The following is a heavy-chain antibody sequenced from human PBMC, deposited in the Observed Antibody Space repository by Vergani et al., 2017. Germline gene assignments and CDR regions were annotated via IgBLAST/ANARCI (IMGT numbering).Heavy chain of an antibody. CDR2: ISWNSGSI. J-gene: IGHJ4*02. CDR3: AKSLLWFGELTYFDY. CDR1: GFTFDDYA. Sequence: EVQLVESGGGLVQPGRSLRLSCAASGFTFDDYAMHWVRQAPGKDLEWVSGISWNSGSIGYADSVKGRFTISRDNAKNSLYLQMNSLRAEDTALYYCAKSLLWFGELTYFDYWGQGTLVTVSS. D-gene: IGHD3-10*01. V-gene: IGHV3-9*01.